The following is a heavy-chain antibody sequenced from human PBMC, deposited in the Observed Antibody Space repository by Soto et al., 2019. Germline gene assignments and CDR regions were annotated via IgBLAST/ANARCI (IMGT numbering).Heavy chain of an antibody. CDR1: GFTFDDYA. CDR3: AKDMVEWLQPPTWYFDL. Sequence: EVQLVESGGGLVQPDRSLRLSCAASGFTFDDYAMHWVRQAPGKGLEWVSGISWNSGSIGYADSVKGRFTISRDNAKNSLYLQMNSLRAEDTALYYCAKDMVEWLQPPTWYFDLWGRGTLVTVSS. J-gene: IGHJ2*01. CDR2: ISWNSGSI. D-gene: IGHD5-12*01. V-gene: IGHV3-9*01.